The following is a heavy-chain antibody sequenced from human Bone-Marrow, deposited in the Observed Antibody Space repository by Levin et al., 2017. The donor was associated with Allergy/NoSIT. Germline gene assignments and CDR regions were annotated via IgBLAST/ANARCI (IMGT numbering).Heavy chain of an antibody. Sequence: SETLSLTCAVSGGSISSGNWFSWIRQPPGKGLEWIGEIHHSGSTNYNPSLKSRVTISVDKSKNQFSLKLSSVTAADTAVYYCARSGDRLFDYWGQGTLVTVSS. D-gene: IGHD7-27*01. CDR3: ARSGDRLFDY. J-gene: IGHJ4*02. CDR1: GGSISSGNW. V-gene: IGHV4-4*02. CDR2: IHHSGST.